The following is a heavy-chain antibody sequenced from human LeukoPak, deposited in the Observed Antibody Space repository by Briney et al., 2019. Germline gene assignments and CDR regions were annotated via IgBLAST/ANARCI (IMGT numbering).Heavy chain of an antibody. CDR2: IIPIFGTA. J-gene: IGHJ6*02. Sequence: SVKVSCKASGGTFSSYAISWVRQAPGQGLEWMGGIIPIFGTANYAQKFQGRVTITADESTSTAYMELSSLRSEDTAVYYCARGTQRGPYYYYYGMDVWGQGTTVTVSS. CDR1: GGTFSSYA. CDR3: ARGTQRGPYYYYYGMDV. V-gene: IGHV1-69*13. D-gene: IGHD1-14*01.